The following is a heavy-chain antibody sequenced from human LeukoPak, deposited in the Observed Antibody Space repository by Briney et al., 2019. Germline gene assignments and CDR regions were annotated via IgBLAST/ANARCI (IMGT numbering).Heavy chain of an antibody. D-gene: IGHD5-18*01. CDR2: IWYDGSNK. CDR3: ARDFADTDDAFDI. Sequence: GGSLRLSCAASGFTFSSYCMHWVRQAPGKGLEWVAVIWYDGSNKYYADSVKGRFTISRDNSKNTLYLQMNGLRAEDTAVYYCARDFADTDDAFDIWVQGTMVAVSS. J-gene: IGHJ3*02. V-gene: IGHV3-33*01. CDR1: GFTFSSYC.